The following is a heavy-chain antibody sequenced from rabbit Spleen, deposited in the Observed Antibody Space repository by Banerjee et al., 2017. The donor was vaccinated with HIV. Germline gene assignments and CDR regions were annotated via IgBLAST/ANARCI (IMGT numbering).Heavy chain of an antibody. D-gene: IGHD1-1*01. CDR1: GFSFSSSYW. Sequence: QEQLEESGGDLVKPEGSLTLTCTASGFSFSSSYWICWVRQAPGKGLELIACIYTSGTTTYYANWAKGRFTISKTSSTTVTLQMTSLTAADTATYFCARDTSSSFSSYGMDLWGPGTLVTVS. J-gene: IGHJ6*01. V-gene: IGHV1S45*01. CDR3: ARDTSSSFSSYGMDL. CDR2: IYTSGTTT.